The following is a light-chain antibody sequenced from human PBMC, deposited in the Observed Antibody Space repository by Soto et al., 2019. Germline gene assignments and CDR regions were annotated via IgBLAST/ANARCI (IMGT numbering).Light chain of an antibody. J-gene: IGLJ7*01. CDR3: CPYAGSYTSAM. CDR2: DVT. Sequence: QSVLTQPRSLSGSPGQSVTISCTGASSDVAAYNSVSWYQQHPGKAPKLMIYDVTKRPSGVPDRFSGSKSGNTASLTISGLQTEDEADYYCCPYAGSYTSAMFGGGTQLTVL. CDR1: SSDVAAYNS. V-gene: IGLV2-11*01.